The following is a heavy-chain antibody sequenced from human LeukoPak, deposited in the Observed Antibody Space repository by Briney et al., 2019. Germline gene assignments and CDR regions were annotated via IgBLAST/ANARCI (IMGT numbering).Heavy chain of an antibody. Sequence: GGSLRLSCAASGFTFSSYWMSWVRQAPGKGLEWVANIKQAGSEKYYVDSVKGRFAISRDNAKNSLYLQMNSLRAEDTAVYYCARVGSEDLPYTNYGMDVWDQGTTVTVSS. CDR3: ARVGSEDLPYTNYGMDV. J-gene: IGHJ6*02. CDR1: GFTFSSYW. D-gene: IGHD1-1*01. CDR2: IKQAGSEK. V-gene: IGHV3-7*01.